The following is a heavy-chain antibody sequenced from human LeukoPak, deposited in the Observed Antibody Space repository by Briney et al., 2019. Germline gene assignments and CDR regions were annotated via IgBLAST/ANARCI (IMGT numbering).Heavy chain of an antibody. CDR1: GFPFETNA. J-gene: IGHJ4*02. Sequence: GGSLRLSCATSGFPFETNAMSWVRQAPGRGLEWVATIGNTETFYADSVTGRFTISRDNSKNTVNLQMNRLRVEDTAIYYCAKDWIQFNRVFDCFDSWGQGTLVTVSS. D-gene: IGHD5-18*01. V-gene: IGHV3-23*01. CDR2: IGNTET. CDR3: AKDWIQFNRVFDCFDS.